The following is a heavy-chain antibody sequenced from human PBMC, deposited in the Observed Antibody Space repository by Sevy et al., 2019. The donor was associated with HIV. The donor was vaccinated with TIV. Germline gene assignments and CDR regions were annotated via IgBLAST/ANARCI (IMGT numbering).Heavy chain of an antibody. V-gene: IGHV3-23*01. Sequence: GGSLRLSCAASGFTFSSYAMSWVRQAPGKGLEWVSAISGSGGSTYYADSVKGRFTISRDNSKNTLYLQMNSLRAEDTAVYYCAKQKQYYDILTGYYKWGGYFDYWGQGTLVTVSS. CDR1: GFTFSSYA. CDR3: AKQKQYYDILTGYYKWGGYFDY. J-gene: IGHJ4*02. D-gene: IGHD3-9*01. CDR2: ISGSGGST.